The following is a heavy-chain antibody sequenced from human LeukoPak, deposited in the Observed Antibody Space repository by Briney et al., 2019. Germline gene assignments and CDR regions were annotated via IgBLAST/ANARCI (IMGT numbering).Heavy chain of an antibody. V-gene: IGHV3-7*01. Sequence: PGGSLRLSCSASGFTFSSYWMSWVRQAPGKGLEWVANIKQDGSEKYYVDSVKGRFTISRDNAKNSLYLQMNSLRAEDTAVYYCARKYCGGDCHYYYGMDVWGQGTTVTVSS. D-gene: IGHD2-21*02. CDR1: GFTFSSYW. J-gene: IGHJ6*02. CDR2: IKQDGSEK. CDR3: ARKYCGGDCHYYYGMDV.